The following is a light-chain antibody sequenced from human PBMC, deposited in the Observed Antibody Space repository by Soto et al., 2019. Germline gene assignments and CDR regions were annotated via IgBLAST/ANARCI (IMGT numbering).Light chain of an antibody. CDR2: RDS. V-gene: IGLV3-9*01. Sequence: SYELTQPLSVSVALGQTARITCGGNNIGSKNVHWYQQKPGQAPVLVIYRDSNRPSGIPERFSGSNSGNTATLTISRAQAGDEAASSCQVWDSSTARVFGGGTKLTV. CDR3: QVWDSSTARV. J-gene: IGLJ3*02. CDR1: NIGSKN.